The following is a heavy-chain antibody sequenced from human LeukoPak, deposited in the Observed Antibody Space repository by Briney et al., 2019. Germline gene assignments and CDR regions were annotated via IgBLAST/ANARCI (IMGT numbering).Heavy chain of an antibody. Sequence: GGSLRLSCAASGFSFSDFGMHWVRQAPGKGLEWVAFIQHDGTNQFYADSVKGRFTISRDNAKNTMYLQMNSLGVEDTAVYYCAKDQAGAWGQGTRVTVSS. V-gene: IGHV3-30*02. CDR3: AKDQAGA. CDR1: GFSFSDFG. J-gene: IGHJ5*02. CDR2: IQHDGTNQ. D-gene: IGHD1-26*01.